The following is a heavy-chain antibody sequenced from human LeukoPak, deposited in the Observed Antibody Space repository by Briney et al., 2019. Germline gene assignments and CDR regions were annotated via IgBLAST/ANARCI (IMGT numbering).Heavy chain of an antibody. Sequence: KTGGSLRLSCEASGFTFSAYAMTWVRQAPGQGLEWVSSIGSDNKPHYSESVKGRLSISRDNSKNTLFLQMNSLRAEDTAVYYCAREADCSGGGCYRGAFDIWGQGTMVAVSS. CDR2: IGSDNKP. J-gene: IGHJ3*02. CDR1: GFTFSAYA. V-gene: IGHV3-69-1*01. CDR3: AREADCSGGGCYRGAFDI. D-gene: IGHD2-15*01.